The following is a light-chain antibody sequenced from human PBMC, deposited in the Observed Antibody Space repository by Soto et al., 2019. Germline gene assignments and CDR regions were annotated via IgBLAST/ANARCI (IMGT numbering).Light chain of an antibody. Sequence: DIQITQSPSTLSASVGDRVTITCRASQSVRSWLAWYQQKPGRAPKFLIYDASSLESGVPSRFSGSGSGTEFTLTISSLQPDDFATYYCQQYNSYSWTFGQGTKVDIK. V-gene: IGKV1-5*01. J-gene: IGKJ1*01. CDR2: DAS. CDR1: QSVRSW. CDR3: QQYNSYSWT.